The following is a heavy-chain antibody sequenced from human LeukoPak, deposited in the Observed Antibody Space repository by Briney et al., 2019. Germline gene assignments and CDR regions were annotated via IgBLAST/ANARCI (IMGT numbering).Heavy chain of an antibody. J-gene: IGHJ5*02. CDR1: EFTFSSYR. CDR2: INHSGST. V-gene: IGHV4-34*01. CDR3: ARGLGIAAALPSSGNWFDP. Sequence: GSLRLSCAASEFTFSSYRMNWVRQAPGKGLEWIGEINHSGSTNYNPSLKSRVTISVDTSKNQFSLKLSSVTAADTAVYYCARGLGIAAALPSSGNWFDPWGQGTLVTVSS. D-gene: IGHD6-13*01.